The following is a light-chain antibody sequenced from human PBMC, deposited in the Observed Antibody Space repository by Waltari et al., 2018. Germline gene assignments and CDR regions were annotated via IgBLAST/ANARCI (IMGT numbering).Light chain of an antibody. Sequence: HSALTQPRSVSGSPGQSVTISCTGTSSDVGAYNYLSWYQHHPGKAPKLIIYDVAKRPAGVPDRFAGSKSGNTASLTISGRQAEDEAEYYCCSYAGSFTWLFGGGTKLTVL. V-gene: IGLV2-11*01. CDR2: DVA. CDR3: CSYAGSFTWL. J-gene: IGLJ3*02. CDR1: SSDVGAYNY.